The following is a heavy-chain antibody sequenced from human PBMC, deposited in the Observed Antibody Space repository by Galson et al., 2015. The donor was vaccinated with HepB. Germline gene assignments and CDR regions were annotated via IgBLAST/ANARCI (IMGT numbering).Heavy chain of an antibody. J-gene: IGHJ3*02. D-gene: IGHD3-22*01. CDR2: INPSGGST. Sequence: SVKVSCKASGYTFTSYHMHWVRQAPGQGLEWMGIINPSGGSTSYAQKFQGRVTMTRDTSTSTVYMELSSLRSEDTAVYYCACSYDSSGYYYAFDIWGQGTMVTVSS. CDR3: ACSYDSSGYYYAFDI. CDR1: GYTFTSYH. V-gene: IGHV1-46*03.